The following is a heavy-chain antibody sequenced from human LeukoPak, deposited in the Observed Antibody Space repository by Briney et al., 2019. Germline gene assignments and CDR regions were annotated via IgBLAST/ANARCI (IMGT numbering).Heavy chain of an antibody. CDR3: ARESLPTTVVTPAFFDY. V-gene: IGHV1-18*01. Sequence: ASVTVSCTASGYTFTSYGISWVRQAPGQGLEWMGWISAYNGSTNYAQKLQGRVTMTTDTSTSTAYMELRSLRSDDTAVYYCARESLPTTVVTPAFFDYWGQGTLVTVSS. CDR2: ISAYNGST. J-gene: IGHJ4*02. CDR1: GYTFTSYG. D-gene: IGHD4-23*01.